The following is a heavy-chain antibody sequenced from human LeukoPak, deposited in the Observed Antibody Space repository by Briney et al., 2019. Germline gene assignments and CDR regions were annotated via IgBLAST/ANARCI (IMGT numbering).Heavy chain of an antibody. CDR3: ARSRGSGSYYGAY. Sequence: GGSLRLSCAASAFTFSSYSMNWVRQAPGKGLEWVSSISSSSSYIYYADSVKGRFTISRDNAKNSLYLQMNSLRAEDTAVYCARSRGSGSYYGAYWGQGTLVTVSS. CDR1: AFTFSSYS. CDR2: ISSSSSYI. V-gene: IGHV3-21*01. D-gene: IGHD1-26*01. J-gene: IGHJ4*02.